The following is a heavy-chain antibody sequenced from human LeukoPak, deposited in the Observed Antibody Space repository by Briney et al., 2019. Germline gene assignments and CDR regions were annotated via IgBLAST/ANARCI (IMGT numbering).Heavy chain of an antibody. CDR1: GYTFTGYY. CDR2: INPNSGGT. J-gene: IGHJ4*02. V-gene: IGHV1-2*02. CDR3: ARGRTYYDFRSGYDY. D-gene: IGHD3-3*01. Sequence: GASVKVSCKASGYTFTGYYMHWVRQAPGQGLEWMGWINPNSGGTNYAQKFQGRVTMTRDTSISTAYMELSRLRSDDTAVYYCARGRTYYDFRSGYDYWGQGTLVTVSS.